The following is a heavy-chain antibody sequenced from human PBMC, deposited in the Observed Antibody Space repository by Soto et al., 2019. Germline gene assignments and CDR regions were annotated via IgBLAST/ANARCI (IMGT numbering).Heavy chain of an antibody. Sequence: QITLKESGPTLVKPTQTLTLTCTFSGFSLSTSGVGVGWIRQPPGKALEWLALIYWDDDKRYSPSLKSRLTIPKDTSKNQVVLTMTNMDPVDTATYYCAQYYYDSSGYSYFDYWGQGTLVTVSS. CDR3: AQYYYDSSGYSYFDY. V-gene: IGHV2-5*02. CDR2: IYWDDDK. CDR1: GFSLSTSGVG. J-gene: IGHJ4*02. D-gene: IGHD3-22*01.